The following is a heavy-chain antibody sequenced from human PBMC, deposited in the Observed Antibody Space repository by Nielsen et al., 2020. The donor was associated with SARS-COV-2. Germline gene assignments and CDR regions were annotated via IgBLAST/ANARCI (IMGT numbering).Heavy chain of an antibody. J-gene: IGHJ4*02. CDR2: IIPIVGIA. Sequence: SVKVSCKASGGTFSSYTISWVRQAPGQGLEWMGRIIPIVGIANYAQKFQGRVTITADKSTSTAYMELSSLRSDDTAVYYCASHQLSGWYPLDYWGQGTLVTVSS. CDR3: ASHQLSGWYPLDY. V-gene: IGHV1-69*02. D-gene: IGHD6-19*01. CDR1: GGTFSSYT.